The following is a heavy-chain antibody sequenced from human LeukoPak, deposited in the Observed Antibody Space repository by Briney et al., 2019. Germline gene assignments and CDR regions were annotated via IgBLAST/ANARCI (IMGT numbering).Heavy chain of an antibody. J-gene: IGHJ4*02. CDR1: GFTFSSYW. Sequence: GGSLRLSCAASGFTFSSYWMSWVRQAPGKGLEWVANIKQDGSEKYYVDSVKGRFTISRDNAKNSLYLQMNSLRAEDTAVYYCARVRSGPQTTYFDYWGQGTLVTVSS. CDR2: IKQDGSEK. V-gene: IGHV3-7*01. CDR3: ARVRSGPQTTYFDY. D-gene: IGHD1-14*01.